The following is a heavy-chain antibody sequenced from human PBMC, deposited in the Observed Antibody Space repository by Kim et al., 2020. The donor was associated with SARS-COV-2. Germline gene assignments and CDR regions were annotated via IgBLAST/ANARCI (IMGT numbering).Heavy chain of an antibody. D-gene: IGHD6-19*01. Sequence: SETLSLTCTVSGYYISSTSYYWTWIRQSPGKGLEWIGSISYSGSTFYNPTLMSRLTLSVDTSKNQFSLQLSSVTAADTGEYYCAKRGAGAGNPVYQYWGQGRLVAVSS. CDR3: AKRGAGAGNPVYQY. J-gene: IGHJ4*01. CDR2: ISYSGST. CDR1: GYYISSTSYY. V-gene: IGHV4-39*01.